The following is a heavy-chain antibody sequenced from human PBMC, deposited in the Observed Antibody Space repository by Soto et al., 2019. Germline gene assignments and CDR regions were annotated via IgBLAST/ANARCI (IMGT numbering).Heavy chain of an antibody. CDR1: GFTFSSYG. Sequence: QVQLVESGGGVVQPGRSLRLSCAASGFTFSSYGMHWVRQAPGKGLEWVAVISYDGSNKYYADSVKGRFNISRDNSKNTLYLQINSLRAEDTAVYYCAKQGIAAAGCPFDYWGPGTLVTVSS. CDR3: AKQGIAAAGCPFDY. J-gene: IGHJ4*02. D-gene: IGHD6-13*01. V-gene: IGHV3-30*18. CDR2: ISYDGSNK.